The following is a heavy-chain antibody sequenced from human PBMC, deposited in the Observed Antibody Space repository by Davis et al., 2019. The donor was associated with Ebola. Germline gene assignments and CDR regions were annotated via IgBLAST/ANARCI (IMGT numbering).Heavy chain of an antibody. CDR1: GFSFGSYW. V-gene: IGHV3-7*03. J-gene: IGHJ6*02. CDR3: ARIDTSTWLNSYYGMDL. Sequence: GESLKISCAASGFSFGSYWMSWVRQAPGKGLEWVANIKQDGSEKYYLDSVKGRFSIPRDNAKDSLYLQMDRLRAEDTAVYFCARIDTSTWLNSYYGMDLWGQGTSVTVS. D-gene: IGHD6-13*01. CDR2: IKQDGSEK.